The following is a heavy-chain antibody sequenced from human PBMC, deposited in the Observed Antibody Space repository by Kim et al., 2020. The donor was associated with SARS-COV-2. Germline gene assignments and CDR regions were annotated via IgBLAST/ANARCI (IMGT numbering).Heavy chain of an antibody. Sequence: FTFRYYALHWVRQAPGKGLEYVSAISTNGESTYYADSVKGRFTISRDNSKNTLYLQMSSLRDDDTALYFCVKSASSGWYTGHFDYWGPGTLAT. CDR2: ISTNGEST. D-gene: IGHD6-13*01. V-gene: IGHV3-64D*09. CDR1: FTFRYYA. CDR3: VKSASSGWYTGHFDY. J-gene: IGHJ4*02.